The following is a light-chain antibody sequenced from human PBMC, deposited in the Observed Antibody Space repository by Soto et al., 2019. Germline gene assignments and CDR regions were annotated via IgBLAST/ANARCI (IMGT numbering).Light chain of an antibody. CDR3: QQYGSSPIT. CDR2: DAS. J-gene: IGKJ5*01. V-gene: IGKV3D-20*01. CDR1: QSVISSY. Sequence: EIVLTQSAASLSLSPGERATLSCGASQSVISSYLAWYQQKPGLAPRLLIYDASSRATGIPDRFSGSGSGTDFTLTISRLEPEDFAVYYCQQYGSSPITFGQGTRLEIK.